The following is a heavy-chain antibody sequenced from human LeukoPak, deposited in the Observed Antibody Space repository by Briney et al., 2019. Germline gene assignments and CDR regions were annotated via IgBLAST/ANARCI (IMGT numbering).Heavy chain of an antibody. CDR1: GFSFSSYA. CDR2: VSYAVYKK. Sequence: GRSLRLSCAASGFSFSSYAMHWVRQAPGKGLEWVAVVSYAVYKKDYADSVKDRFTISRDNTKNTLSLQMNSLRPEDTAVYYCARADTALVGIYYFDYWGQGTLVTVSS. D-gene: IGHD5-18*01. V-gene: IGHV3-30*04. CDR3: ARADTALVGIYYFDY. J-gene: IGHJ4*02.